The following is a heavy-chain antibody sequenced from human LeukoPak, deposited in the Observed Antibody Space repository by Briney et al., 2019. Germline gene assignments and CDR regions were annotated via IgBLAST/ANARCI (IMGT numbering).Heavy chain of an antibody. Sequence: GGSLRLSCAASGFTVSSNYMSWVRQAPGKGLEWVSVIYSGGSTYYADSVKGRFTISRDNSKNTLYLQMNSLRAEDTAVYYCARMQEVATIPYFDYWGQGTLVTVSS. V-gene: IGHV3-66*01. J-gene: IGHJ4*02. CDR1: GFTVSSNY. D-gene: IGHD5-12*01. CDR2: IYSGGST. CDR3: ARMQEVATIPYFDY.